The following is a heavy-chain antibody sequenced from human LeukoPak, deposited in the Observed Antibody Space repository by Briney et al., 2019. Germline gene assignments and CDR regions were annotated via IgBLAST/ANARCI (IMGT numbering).Heavy chain of an antibody. J-gene: IGHJ4*02. D-gene: IGHD6-6*01. CDR1: GGSISSYY. V-gene: IGHV4-59*01. Sequence: SETLSLTCTVSGGSISSYYWSWIRQPPGKGLEWIGYIYYSGSTNYNPSLKSRVTISVDTSKNQFSLKLSSVTAADTAVYYCASSEYSSSSPDCWGQGTLVTVSS. CDR3: ASSEYSSSSPDC. CDR2: IYYSGST.